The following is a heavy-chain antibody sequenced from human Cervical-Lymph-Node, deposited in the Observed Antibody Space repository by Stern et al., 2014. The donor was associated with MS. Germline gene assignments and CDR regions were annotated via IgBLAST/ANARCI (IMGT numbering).Heavy chain of an antibody. Sequence: MQLVESGGGVVQPGRSLRLSCAASGFTFSSSGMHWVRQAPGKGLEWLASLWYDGSNRYYADSVKGRFTISRDNSKNTLSLQMNSLRAEDTAVYYCAREGGNTAEYFQHWGQGTLVTVSS. J-gene: IGHJ1*01. CDR2: LWYDGSNR. CDR1: GFTFSSSG. V-gene: IGHV3-33*01. D-gene: IGHD4-23*01. CDR3: AREGGNTAEYFQH.